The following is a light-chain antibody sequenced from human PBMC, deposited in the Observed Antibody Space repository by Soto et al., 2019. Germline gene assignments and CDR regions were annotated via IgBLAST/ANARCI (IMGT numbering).Light chain of an antibody. CDR1: QSVSSSY. V-gene: IGKV3-20*01. Sequence: EIVLTQSPGTLSLSPGERATLSCRASQSVSSSYLAWSQQKPGQAPRLLIYGASSRATGIPDRFSGSGSGTDFTLTISRLEPEDFAVYYCQQYGSSRFGGGTKVDIK. CDR3: QQYGSSR. J-gene: IGKJ4*01. CDR2: GAS.